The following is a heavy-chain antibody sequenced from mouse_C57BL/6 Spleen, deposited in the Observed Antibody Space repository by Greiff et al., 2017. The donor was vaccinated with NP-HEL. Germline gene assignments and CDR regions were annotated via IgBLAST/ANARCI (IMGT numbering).Heavy chain of an antibody. D-gene: IGHD2-2*01. CDR3: ARDYVYPYYAMDY. J-gene: IGHJ4*01. CDR1: GFTFSDYG. Sequence: DVKLQESGGGLVKPGGSLKLSCAASGFTFSDYGMHWVRQAPEKGLEWVAYISSGSSTIYYADTVKGRFTISRDNAKNTLFLQMTRLRSEDTAMYYCARDYVYPYYAMDYWGQGTSVTVSS. V-gene: IGHV5-17*01. CDR2: ISSGSSTI.